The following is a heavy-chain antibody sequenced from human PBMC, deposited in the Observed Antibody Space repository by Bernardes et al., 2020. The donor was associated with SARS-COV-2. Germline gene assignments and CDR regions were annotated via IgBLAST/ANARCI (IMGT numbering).Heavy chain of an antibody. CDR1: GGSMSGNH. CDR3: ARRRPFGLYYALDV. D-gene: IGHD3-3*01. J-gene: IGHJ6*02. V-gene: IGHV4-59*01. CDR2: IYYSGST. Sequence: SETLSLTCTVSGGSMSGNHWSWSRQPPGKGLEWIGYIYYSGSTNYDPSLKSRVTISIDTSKKQFSLKLKSVTAADTAVYYCARRRPFGLYYALDVWGQGTTVTVSS.